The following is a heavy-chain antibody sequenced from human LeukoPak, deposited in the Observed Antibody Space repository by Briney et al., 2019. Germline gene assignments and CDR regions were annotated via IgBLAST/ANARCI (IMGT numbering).Heavy chain of an antibody. CDR2: IYTSGST. CDR3: ARDRGGWSKGTYFDY. V-gene: IGHV4-4*07. CDR1: GGSISSYY. D-gene: IGHD6-19*01. J-gene: IGHJ4*02. Sequence: SETLSLTCTVSGGSISSYYWSWIRQPAGKGLEWIGRIYTSGSTNYNPSLKSRVTMSVDTSKNQFSLKLSSVTAADAAVYYCARDRGGWSKGTYFDYWGQGTLVTVSS.